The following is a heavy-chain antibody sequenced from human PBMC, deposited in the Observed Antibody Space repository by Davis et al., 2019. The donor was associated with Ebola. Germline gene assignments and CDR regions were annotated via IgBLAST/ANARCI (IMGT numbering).Heavy chain of an antibody. V-gene: IGHV3-21*01. Sequence: GESLKISCAASGFTFSSYSMNWVRQAPGKGLEWVSSISSSSSYIYYADSVKGRFTISRDNAKNSLYLQMNSLRAEDTAVYYCATLRGYFDYWGQGTLVTVSS. CDR2: ISSSSSYI. CDR3: ATLRGYFDY. CDR1: GFTFSSYS. J-gene: IGHJ4*02.